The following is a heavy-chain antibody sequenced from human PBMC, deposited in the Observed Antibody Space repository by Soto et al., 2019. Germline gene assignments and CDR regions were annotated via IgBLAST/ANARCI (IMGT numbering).Heavy chain of an antibody. Sequence: EVQLLESGGDLVQPGGSLRLSCAASGFSRNNFAMAWVRQAPGKGLEWVSTITSSGDKTSYADSVKGRFIISRDNSKNMLYLQMNSLRVEDTALYYCARDCASTSCSVWRDWGQGTLVTVSS. CDR1: GFSRNNFA. D-gene: IGHD2-2*01. V-gene: IGHV3-23*01. CDR3: ARDCASTSCSVWRD. J-gene: IGHJ4*02. CDR2: ITSSGDKT.